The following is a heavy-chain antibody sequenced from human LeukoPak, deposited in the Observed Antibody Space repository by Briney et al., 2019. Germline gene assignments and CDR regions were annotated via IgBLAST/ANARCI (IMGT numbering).Heavy chain of an antibody. J-gene: IGHJ3*01. CDR2: IYHTGST. Sequence: SETLSLTCTVSGASVSSGYYWSWTRQPPGKGLEWIAYIYHTGSTDSNPSLKSRVTISLDTSKNQFSLKLSSVTAADTAVYYCARRWVYDKRAFDAWGQGTMVTVSS. D-gene: IGHD3-16*01. CDR3: ARRWVYDKRAFDA. CDR1: GASVSSGYY. V-gene: IGHV4-59*08.